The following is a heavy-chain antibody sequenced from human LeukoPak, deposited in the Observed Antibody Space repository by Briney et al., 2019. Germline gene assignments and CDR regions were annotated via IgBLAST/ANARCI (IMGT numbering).Heavy chain of an antibody. Sequence: PGGSLRLSCAASGFTVSSNYMSWVRQAPGKGLEWVSVIYSGGSAYYADSVKGRFTISRDNSKSTLYIQMNSLRAEDTAVYYCAKSRVRFSIAPFDYWGQGTLVTVSS. J-gene: IGHJ4*02. CDR2: IYSGGSA. CDR1: GFTVSSNY. D-gene: IGHD2/OR15-2a*01. CDR3: AKSRVRFSIAPFDY. V-gene: IGHV3-53*01.